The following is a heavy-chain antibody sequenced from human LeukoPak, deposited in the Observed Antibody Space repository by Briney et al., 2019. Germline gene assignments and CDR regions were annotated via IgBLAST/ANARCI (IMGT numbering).Heavy chain of an antibody. Sequence: KTGGSLRLSCAASGFTFTNYAMSWVRQVPGKGLEWIGSIYYSGSTYYNPSLKSRVTISVDTSKNQFSLKLSSVTAADTAVYYCAIGRAAAGIHWFDPWGQGTLVTVSS. J-gene: IGHJ5*02. CDR3: AIGRAAAGIHWFDP. CDR1: GFTFTNYA. CDR2: IYYSGST. D-gene: IGHD6-13*01. V-gene: IGHV4-38-2*01.